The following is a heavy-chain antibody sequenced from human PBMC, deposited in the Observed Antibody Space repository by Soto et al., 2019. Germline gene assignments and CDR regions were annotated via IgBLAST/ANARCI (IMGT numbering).Heavy chain of an antibody. Sequence: QVQLVESGGGVVQPGRSLILSCAASGFPFSSYGMHWVRQAPGKGLEWVAHISYDGSNKHYTDSVKGRFTISRDNSKNMLYLQMSSLRAEDTAVYYCAGGQYYFDYCGQGTRVSVSS. CDR1: GFPFSSYG. D-gene: IGHD2-15*01. V-gene: IGHV3-30*03. CDR2: ISYDGSNK. CDR3: AGGQYYFDY. J-gene: IGHJ4*02.